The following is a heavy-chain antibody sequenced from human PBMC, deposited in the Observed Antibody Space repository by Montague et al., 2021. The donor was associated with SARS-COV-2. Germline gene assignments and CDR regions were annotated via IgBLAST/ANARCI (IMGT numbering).Heavy chain of an antibody. D-gene: IGHD6-13*01. CDR2: ISYDGSKK. J-gene: IGHJ4*02. CDR3: AKEQYSSSGSNFDY. V-gene: IGHV3-30*04. Sequence: SLRLSCSASGFTFSTYPMHWVRQAPGKGLEWLVVISYDGSKKDYADSVKGRFTISRDNSENMLYLQMNSLRAEDTAVYYCAKEQYSSSGSNFDYWGQGTVVAVSS. CDR1: GFTFSTYP.